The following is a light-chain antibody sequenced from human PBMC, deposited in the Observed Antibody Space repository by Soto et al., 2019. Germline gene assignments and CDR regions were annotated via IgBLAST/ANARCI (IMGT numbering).Light chain of an antibody. Sequence: DIQMTQSPSTVSAYAGDRVSITCRASQSITTWLAWYQQRPGKAPKLLIYHASSLESGVPSRFSGSGSGTEFTLTISSLQPDDFATYYCQQYNLYPETFGQGTKVDIK. CDR3: QQYNLYPET. V-gene: IGKV1-5*01. CDR1: QSITTW. J-gene: IGKJ1*01. CDR2: HAS.